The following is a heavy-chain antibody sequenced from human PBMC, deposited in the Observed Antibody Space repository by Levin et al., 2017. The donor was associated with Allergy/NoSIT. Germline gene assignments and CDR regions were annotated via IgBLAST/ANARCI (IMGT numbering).Heavy chain of an antibody. CDR1: GFTFSDYY. CDR3: ACPMTILGVVTP. D-gene: IGHD3-3*02. CDR2: ISTSGTTI. Sequence: PGGSLRLSCAASGFTFSDYYMSWMRQAPGKGLEWVAYISTSGTTIYYADSVKGRFTISRDNAKNSVYLQMNSLRAEDTAMYYCACPMTILGVVTPWGQGTPVTVSS. J-gene: IGHJ5*02. V-gene: IGHV3-11*01.